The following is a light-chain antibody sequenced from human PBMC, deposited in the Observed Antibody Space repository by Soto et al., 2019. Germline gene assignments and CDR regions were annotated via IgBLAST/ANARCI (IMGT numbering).Light chain of an antibody. CDR1: QSVRSY. J-gene: IGKJ4*01. CDR3: QQRSNWPLLT. CDR2: DAS. Sequence: EIVLTQSPATLSLSPGERATLSCRASQSVRSYLAWYQQKPGQAPRHLIYDASNRATGIPARFSGSGSGTDVALTISSREPEDCAVYYCQQRSNWPLLTFGGGTKVEIK. V-gene: IGKV3-11*01.